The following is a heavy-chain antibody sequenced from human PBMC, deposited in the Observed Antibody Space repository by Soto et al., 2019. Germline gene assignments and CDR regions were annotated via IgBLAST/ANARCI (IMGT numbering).Heavy chain of an antibody. Sequence: LRLSCAASEFTFSNYAMSWVRQAPGKGLEWVSAISYGGGTTYYADSVKGRLTISRDNSKNTLYLQMNSLRAEDTAVYYCAKDRDCSGGSCYYNYWGQGTLVTVSS. CDR3: AKDRDCSGGSCYYNY. V-gene: IGHV3-23*01. J-gene: IGHJ4*02. CDR2: ISYGGGTT. D-gene: IGHD2-15*01. CDR1: EFTFSNYA.